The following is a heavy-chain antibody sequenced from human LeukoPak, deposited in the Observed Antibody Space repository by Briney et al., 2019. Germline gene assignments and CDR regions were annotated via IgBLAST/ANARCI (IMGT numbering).Heavy chain of an antibody. CDR1: GFTFSSYG. CDR2: IWYDGSNK. CDR3: AKDRKLGYYMDV. D-gene: IGHD1-14*01. J-gene: IGHJ6*03. Sequence: GRSLRLSCAASGFTFSSYGMHWVRQAPGKGLEWVAVIWYDGSNKYYADSVKGRFTISRDNSKNTLYLQMNSLRAEDTAAYYCAKDRKLGYYMDVWGKGTTVTVSS. V-gene: IGHV3-33*06.